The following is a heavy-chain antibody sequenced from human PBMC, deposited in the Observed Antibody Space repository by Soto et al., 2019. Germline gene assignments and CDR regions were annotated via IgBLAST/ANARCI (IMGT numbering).Heavy chain of an antibody. CDR3: ATRNEPLRYLDWLPRWPYYYGMDV. J-gene: IGHJ6*02. V-gene: IGHV1-18*01. Sequence: ASVKVSCKASGYTFTSYGISWVRQAPGQGLEWMGWISAYNGNTNYAQKLQGRVTMTTDTSTSTAYMELRSLRSDDTAVYYCATRNEPLRYLDWLPRWPYYYGMDVWGQGTTVTVSS. CDR1: GYTFTSYG. D-gene: IGHD3-9*01. CDR2: ISAYNGNT.